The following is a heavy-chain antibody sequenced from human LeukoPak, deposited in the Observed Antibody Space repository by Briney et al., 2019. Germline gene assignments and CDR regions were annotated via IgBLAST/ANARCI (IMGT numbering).Heavy chain of an antibody. J-gene: IGHJ6*02. CDR1: GGSINSYY. D-gene: IGHD3-10*01. CDR3: ARDSGNYYYYYGMDV. CDR2: IYYSGST. Sequence: SETLSLTCTVSGGSINSYYWNWIRQPPGKGLEWIGYIYYSGSTSYNPSLKSRVTISVDTSKNQFSLKLSSVTTADTAVYYCARDSGNYYYYYGMDVWGQGTTVTVS. V-gene: IGHV4-59*13.